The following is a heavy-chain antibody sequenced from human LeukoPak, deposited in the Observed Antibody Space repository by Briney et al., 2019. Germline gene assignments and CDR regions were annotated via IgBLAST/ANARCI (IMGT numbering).Heavy chain of an antibody. D-gene: IGHD1-7*01. V-gene: IGHV1-2*02. CDR1: GYSFSCYF. CDR3: SRFELWSRSFDH. CDR2: INPNSGGT. Sequence: ASVKVSCTASGYSFSCYFLHWVQQAPGQGLEWMGWINPNSGGTHYAQKFQGRVTLTRDTSINTAYMYLTRLTSDDTAVYYCSRFELWSRSFDHWGQGSLVTVAS. J-gene: IGHJ4*02.